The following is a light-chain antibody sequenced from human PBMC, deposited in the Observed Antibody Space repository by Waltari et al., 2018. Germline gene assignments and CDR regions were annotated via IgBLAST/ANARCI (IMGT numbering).Light chain of an antibody. V-gene: IGKV3-20*01. CDR3: QKYGTLPAT. CDR1: QSVSRY. CDR2: DTS. Sequence: EIVLTQSPGTLSLSPGERATLSGRASQSVSRYLAWYQQRPGQPPRLLIYDTSTRATGIPDRFSGSGSGTDFSLTISRLEPEDFAVYYCQKYGTLPATFGQGTKVEI. J-gene: IGKJ1*01.